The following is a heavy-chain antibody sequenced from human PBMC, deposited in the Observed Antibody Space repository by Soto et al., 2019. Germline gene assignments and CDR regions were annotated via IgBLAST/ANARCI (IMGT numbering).Heavy chain of an antibody. V-gene: IGHV1-18*04. CDR2: ISAYNGNT. J-gene: IGHJ6*02. CDR3: AREDIVVGPYGLDV. D-gene: IGHD2-2*01. Sequence: ASVKVSCKASGYTFTSYYMHWVRQAPGQVLEWMGWISAYNGNTNYAQKLQGRVTMTTDTSTSTAYMELRSLRSDDTAVYHCAREDIVVGPYGLDVWGQGTKVTVSS. CDR1: GYTFTSYY.